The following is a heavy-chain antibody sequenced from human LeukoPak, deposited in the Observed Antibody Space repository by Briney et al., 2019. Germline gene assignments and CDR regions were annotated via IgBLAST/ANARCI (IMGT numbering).Heavy chain of an antibody. V-gene: IGHV4-38-2*01. CDR1: GYSISSGYY. CDR3: ARGRTVTTALGYYYYYMDV. D-gene: IGHD4-11*01. J-gene: IGHJ6*03. Sequence: PSETLSLNCAVSGYSISSGYYLGWIRQPPGEGLELIDSIYHSGSTYYNPSLKSRITISVYTSKNQFSLKLSSVTAADTAVYYCARGRTVTTALGYYYYYMDVWGKGTTVTVSS. CDR2: IYHSGST.